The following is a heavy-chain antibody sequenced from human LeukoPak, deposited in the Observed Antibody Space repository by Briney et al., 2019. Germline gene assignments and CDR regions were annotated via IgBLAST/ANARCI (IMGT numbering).Heavy chain of an antibody. CDR2: ISRGGNT. CDR3: ARRVPGYDSSGPEDAFDI. Sequence: SETLSLTCTVSDYSISSAYYWGWIRQPPGKGLECVGGISRGGNTYYNPSLKSRVTISIDTSKNQFSLKLSSVTAADTAVYYCARRVPGYDSSGPEDAFDIWGQGTMVTVSS. V-gene: IGHV4-38-2*02. J-gene: IGHJ3*02. D-gene: IGHD3-22*01. CDR1: DYSISSAYY.